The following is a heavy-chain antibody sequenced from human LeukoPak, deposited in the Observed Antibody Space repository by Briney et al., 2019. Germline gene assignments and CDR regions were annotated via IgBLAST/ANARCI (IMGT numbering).Heavy chain of an antibody. Sequence: PGGSLRLSCAASGFTISSYGMHWVRQAPGKGLEWVAVISYDGSNKYYADSVKGRFTISRDNSKNTLYLQMNSLRAEDTAVYYCAKPKVRSSWYWFDPWGQGTLVTVSS. V-gene: IGHV3-30*18. CDR2: ISYDGSNK. D-gene: IGHD6-13*01. J-gene: IGHJ5*02. CDR3: AKPKVRSSWYWFDP. CDR1: GFTISSYG.